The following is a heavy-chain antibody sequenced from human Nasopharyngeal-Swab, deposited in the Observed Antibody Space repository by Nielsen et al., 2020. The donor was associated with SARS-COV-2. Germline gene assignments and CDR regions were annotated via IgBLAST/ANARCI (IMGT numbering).Heavy chain of an antibody. V-gene: IGHV1-8*01. Sequence: WVRQAPGQGLEWMGWMNPNSGNTGYAQKFQGRVTMTRNTSISTAYMELNSLRSEDTAVYYCARGFIVATIFHYYYYMDVWGKGTTVTVSS. J-gene: IGHJ6*03. CDR3: ARGFIVATIFHYYYYMDV. D-gene: IGHD5-12*01. CDR2: MNPNSGNT.